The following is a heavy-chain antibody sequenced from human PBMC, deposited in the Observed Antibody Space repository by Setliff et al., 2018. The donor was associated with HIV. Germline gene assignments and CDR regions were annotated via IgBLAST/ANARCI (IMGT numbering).Heavy chain of an antibody. CDR3: ARDLAGTYAGGWFDP. D-gene: IGHD3-3*02. J-gene: IGHJ5*02. CDR2: MNPNSGNR. V-gene: IGHV1-8*02. CDR1: GYTFSSYD. Sequence: ASVKVSCKTSGYTFSSYDINWVRQATGQGLEWMGWMNPNSGNRGYAQKFQGRVTMTRNTSISTAYMELSSLRSEDTAVYYCARDLAGTYAGGWFDPWGQGTLVTVSS.